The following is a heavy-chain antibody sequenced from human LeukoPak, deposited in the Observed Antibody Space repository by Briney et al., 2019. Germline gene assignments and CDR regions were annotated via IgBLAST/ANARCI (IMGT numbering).Heavy chain of an antibody. CDR1: RFTFSRYI. CDR2: ISSSSNYK. V-gene: IGHV3-21*01. D-gene: IGHD2-8*01. Sequence: PGGSLRLSCAPSRFTFSRYIMNWVRQAPGKGLEWGSSISSSSNYKYYAGSVRGRFTISRDNAKNSLFLQVNSLRAEDTAVYYCARGLMVYASPGIYYFDYWGQGTLVTVSS. J-gene: IGHJ4*02. CDR3: ARGLMVYASPGIYYFDY.